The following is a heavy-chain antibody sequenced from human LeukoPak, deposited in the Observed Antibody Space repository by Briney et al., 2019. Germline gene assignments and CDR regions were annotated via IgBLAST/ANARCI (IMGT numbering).Heavy chain of an antibody. CDR1: GGSISSSSYY. CDR2: IYYSGST. J-gene: IGHJ5*02. CDR3: ASPVDTGWFDP. Sequence: PSETLSLTCTVSGGSISSSSYYWGWIRQPPGKGLEWIGSIYYSGSTYYNPSLKSRVTISVDTSKNQFSLKLSSVTAADTAVYYCASPVDTGWFDPWGQGTLVTVSS. D-gene: IGHD5-18*01. V-gene: IGHV4-39*01.